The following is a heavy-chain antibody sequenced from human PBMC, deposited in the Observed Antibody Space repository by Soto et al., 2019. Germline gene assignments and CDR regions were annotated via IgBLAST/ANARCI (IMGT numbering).Heavy chain of an antibody. CDR1: GGSISSSSYY. J-gene: IGHJ6*02. V-gene: IGHV4-39*01. D-gene: IGHD4-4*01. CDR3: ARGGGNYDSGYYYYYGMDV. CDR2: IYYSGST. Sequence: SETLSLTCTVSGGSISSSSYYWGWIRQPPGKGLEWIGSIYYSGSTYYNPSLKSRVTISVDTSKNQFSLKLSSVTAADTAVYYCARGGGNYDSGYYYYYGMDVWGQGTTVTVSS.